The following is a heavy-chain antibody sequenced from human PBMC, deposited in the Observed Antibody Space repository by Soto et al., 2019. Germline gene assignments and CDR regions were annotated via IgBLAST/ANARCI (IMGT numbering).Heavy chain of an antibody. CDR3: ARGVGKEFEDYYDSSGYLNYYFDY. Sequence: SETLSLTCTVSGGSVSSGSYYWSWIRQPPGKGLEWIGYIYFSGSTNYNPSLKSRVTISVDTSKNQFSLKLSSVTAAGTAVYYCARGVGKEFEDYYDSSGYLNYYFDYWGQGTLVTVSS. CDR2: IYFSGST. V-gene: IGHV4-61*01. CDR1: GGSVSSGSYY. D-gene: IGHD3-22*01. J-gene: IGHJ4*02.